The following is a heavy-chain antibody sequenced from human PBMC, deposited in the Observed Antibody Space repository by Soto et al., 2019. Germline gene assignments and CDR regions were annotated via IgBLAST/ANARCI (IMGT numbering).Heavy chain of an antibody. CDR2: INGGTGQT. CDR1: AYSFSTYA. D-gene: IGHD3-22*01. Sequence: GASVKVSCKASAYSFSTYAMHWVRQAPGQSLEWMGWINGGTGQTKFSQRFQDRITITRATSGSTAYMELSSLRSDDTAVYYCARGKVIEENYYYCGLDNWGQGTTVTVSS. CDR3: ARGKVIEENYYYCGLDN. V-gene: IGHV1-3*01. J-gene: IGHJ6*02.